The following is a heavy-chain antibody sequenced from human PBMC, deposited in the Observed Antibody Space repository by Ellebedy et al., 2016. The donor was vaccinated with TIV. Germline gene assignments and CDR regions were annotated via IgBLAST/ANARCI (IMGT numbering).Heavy chain of an antibody. CDR2: ISYDGSNK. V-gene: IGHV3-30-3*01. J-gene: IGHJ3*02. Sequence: GESLKISCAASGFTFSSYAMHWVRQAPGKGLEWVAVISYDGSNKYYADSVKGRFTISRDNSKNTLYLQMNSLRAEDTAVYYCARDFPDGDTMRPQDGGAFDIWGQGTMVTVSS. CDR3: ARDFPDGDTMRPQDGGAFDI. CDR1: GFTFSSYA. D-gene: IGHD3-22*01.